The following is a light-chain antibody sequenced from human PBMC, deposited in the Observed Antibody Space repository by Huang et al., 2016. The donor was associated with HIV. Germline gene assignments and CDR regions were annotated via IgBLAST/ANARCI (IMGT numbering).Light chain of an antibody. CDR1: QSVSSD. Sequence: DIVLTQSPGTLSLSPGERATLSCRASQSVSSDVAWYQQKPSQAPRLLIYGAATRATGIPDRFSGSGSGTDFTLTISRLEPEDFAVYYCQQSDTSPQTFGQGTKLEIK. J-gene: IGKJ2*01. CDR3: QQSDTSPQT. V-gene: IGKV3-20*01. CDR2: GAA.